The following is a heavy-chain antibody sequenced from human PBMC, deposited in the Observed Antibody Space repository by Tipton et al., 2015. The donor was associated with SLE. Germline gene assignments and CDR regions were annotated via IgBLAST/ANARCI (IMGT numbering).Heavy chain of an antibody. CDR3: AREPGPY. CDR1: GGSISRGGYF. J-gene: IGHJ4*02. V-gene: IGHV4-31*01. D-gene: IGHD7-27*01. Sequence: TLSLTCTVSGGSISRGGYFWSWIRQHPGKGLEWIGYIFYSANTDYNPSLKSPFTISLDTPKNQFSLKLSSVTAADTAVYYCAREPGPYWGQGTLVTVSS. CDR2: IFYSANT.